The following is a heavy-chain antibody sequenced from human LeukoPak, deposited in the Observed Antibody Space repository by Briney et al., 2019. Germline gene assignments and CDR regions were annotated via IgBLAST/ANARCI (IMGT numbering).Heavy chain of an antibody. D-gene: IGHD3-22*01. J-gene: IGHJ4*02. CDR2: IYPGDSDT. CDR1: GYSFTSYW. V-gene: IGHV5-51*01. CDR3: ARRYDSNRPFDY. Sequence: GESLKISCQGSGYSFTSYWIGWVRQMPGKGLEWMGIIYPGDSDTRYGPSFQGQVTISVDKSISTAYMQWSGLKASDTAMYYCARRYDSNRPFDYWGQGTLVTVSS.